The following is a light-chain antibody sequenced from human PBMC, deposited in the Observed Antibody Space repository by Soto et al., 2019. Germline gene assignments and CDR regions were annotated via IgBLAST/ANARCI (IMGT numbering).Light chain of an antibody. CDR2: GAS. CDR1: RSVSTSS. J-gene: IGKJ1*01. CDR3: QQYGSSPRT. Sequence: EIVLTQSPGTLSLSPGARATLSCRASRSVSTSSLAWYQQKGGQAPRLLIHGASSRATGIPDRFSGSGSGTDFTLTISRLEPEDFAVYYCQQYGSSPRTFGHGTKVDIK. V-gene: IGKV3-20*01.